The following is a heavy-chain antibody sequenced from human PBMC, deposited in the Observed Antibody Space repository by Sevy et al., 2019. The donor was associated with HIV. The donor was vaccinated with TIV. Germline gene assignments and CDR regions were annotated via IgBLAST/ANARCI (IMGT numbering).Heavy chain of an antibody. CDR2: ITGNGGSP. CDR3: VGRSYSGDY. Sequence: GGSLRLSCAASGFTFSSYGLSWVRQAPGKGLGWVSAITGNGGSPYYADPVKGRFTVSRDNSKNTLTLQMNSLRAEDTAVYYDVGRSYSGDYWGQGTLVTDSS. V-gene: IGHV3-23*01. J-gene: IGHJ4*02. CDR1: GFTFSSYG. D-gene: IGHD1-26*01.